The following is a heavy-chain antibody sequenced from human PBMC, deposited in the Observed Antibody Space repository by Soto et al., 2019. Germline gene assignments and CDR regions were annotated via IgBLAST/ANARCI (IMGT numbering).Heavy chain of an antibody. CDR1: GFTFSSYG. CDR3: AKLGEPITIFGVVIDY. CDR2: ISYDGSNK. Sequence: GGSLRLSCAASGFTFSSYGMHWVRQAPGKGLEWVAVISYDGSNKYYADSVKGRFTISRDNSKNTLYPQMNSLRAEDTAVYYCAKLGEPITIFGVVIDYWGQGTLVTVSS. D-gene: IGHD3-3*01. J-gene: IGHJ4*02. V-gene: IGHV3-30*18.